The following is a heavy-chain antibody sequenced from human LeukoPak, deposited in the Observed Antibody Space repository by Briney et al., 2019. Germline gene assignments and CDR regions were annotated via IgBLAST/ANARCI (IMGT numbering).Heavy chain of an antibody. J-gene: IGHJ4*02. CDR3: ARKYTTSYYSIDY. V-gene: IGHV3-30*04. CDR2: ISYDGSKE. D-gene: IGHD2-2*01. CDR1: GFTFNKYD. Sequence: GGSLRLSCAASGFTFNKYDMHWVRQAPGKGLDWVTYISYDGSKEHYADSVKGRFTISRDNSNQTVYLQMNSLKTEDTALYFCARKYTTSYYSIDYWGQGTLVTVSS.